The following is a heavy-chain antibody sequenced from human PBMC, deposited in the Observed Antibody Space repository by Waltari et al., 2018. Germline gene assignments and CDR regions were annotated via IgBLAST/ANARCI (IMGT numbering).Heavy chain of an antibody. CDR2: INPNSGGT. J-gene: IGHJ3*02. V-gene: IGHV1-2*02. Sequence: QVHLVQSGAEVMKPGASVKVSCRASGYILTGYFLHWVRQAPGQGLEWMGWINPNSGGTSYAQRFRGRVIMTGDTSISTAYMELRGLSSDDTAVYYCARGPLSGDSYPFWAFDTWGQGTMVTVSS. D-gene: IGHD2-21*01. CDR3: ARGPLSGDSYPFWAFDT. CDR1: GYILTGYF.